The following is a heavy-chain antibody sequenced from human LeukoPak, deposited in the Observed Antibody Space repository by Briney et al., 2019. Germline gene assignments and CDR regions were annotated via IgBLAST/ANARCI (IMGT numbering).Heavy chain of an antibody. CDR1: GYTFTSYG. J-gene: IGHJ4*02. Sequence: GASVKVSCKASGYTFTSYGISWVRQAPGQGLEWMGWISAYNGNTNYAQKLQGRVTMTTDTSTSTAYMELRSLRSDDTAMYYCARRDRDNSIWTIDYWGQGTLVTVSS. CDR2: ISAYNGNT. D-gene: IGHD6-13*01. CDR3: ARRDRDNSIWTIDY. V-gene: IGHV1-18*01.